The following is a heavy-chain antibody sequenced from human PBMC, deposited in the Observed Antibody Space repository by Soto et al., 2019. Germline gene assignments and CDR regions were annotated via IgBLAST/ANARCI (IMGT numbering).Heavy chain of an antibody. CDR2: INSDGSST. CDR3: ARDRADYDILTGKLYYYMDV. J-gene: IGHJ6*03. CDR1: GFTFSSYW. Sequence: GGSLRLSCAASGFTFSSYWMHWVRQAPGKGLVWVSRINSDGSSTSYADSVKGRFTISRDNAKNTLYLQMNSLRAEDTAVYYCARDRADYDILTGKLYYYMDVWGKGTTVTVSS. V-gene: IGHV3-74*01. D-gene: IGHD3-9*01.